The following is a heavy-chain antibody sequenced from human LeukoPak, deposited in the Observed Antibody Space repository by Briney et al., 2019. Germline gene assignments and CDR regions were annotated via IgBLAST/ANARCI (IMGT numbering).Heavy chain of an antibody. CDR3: ATVTIAVAGGGDY. CDR2: MNPNSGNT. CDR1: GYTFTSYG. Sequence: ASVKVSCKASGYTFTSYGISWVRQAPGQGLEWMGWMNPNSGNTGYAQKFQGRVTMTRNTSISTAYMELSSLRSEDTAVYYCATVTIAVAGGGDYWGQGTLVTVSS. D-gene: IGHD6-19*01. J-gene: IGHJ4*02. V-gene: IGHV1-8*02.